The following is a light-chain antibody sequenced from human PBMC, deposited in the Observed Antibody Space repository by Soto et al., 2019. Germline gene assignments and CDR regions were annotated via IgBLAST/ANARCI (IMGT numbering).Light chain of an antibody. Sequence: ETGSTLSPGTVFLCHRERATLHYRPSQSVSSSYLAWYQQKPGQAPRLLIYGASSMATGIPDRFSGSGSGTDFTLTISRLEPEDFAVYYCQQVCSSPGTFAGGTKVDIK. CDR2: GAS. CDR1: QSVSSSY. CDR3: QQVCSSPGT. J-gene: IGKJ4*01. V-gene: IGKV3-20*01.